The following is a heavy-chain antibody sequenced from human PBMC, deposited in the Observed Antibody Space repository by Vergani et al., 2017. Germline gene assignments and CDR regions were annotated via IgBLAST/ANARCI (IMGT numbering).Heavy chain of an antibody. Sequence: QVQLVQSGAELKRPGSSVKVSCKASGDTFSSFAFSWVRQAPGQGLEWIGGIIPIFRTSNYAQKFQGRVTLTADESTSTAYMELSSLRSEDTAVYYCARAVVVVPAAIHYYYYYMDVWGKGTTVTVSS. V-gene: IGHV1-69*01. CDR2: IIPIFRTS. J-gene: IGHJ6*03. CDR1: GDTFSSFA. CDR3: ARAVVVVPAAIHYYYYYMDV. D-gene: IGHD2-2*01.